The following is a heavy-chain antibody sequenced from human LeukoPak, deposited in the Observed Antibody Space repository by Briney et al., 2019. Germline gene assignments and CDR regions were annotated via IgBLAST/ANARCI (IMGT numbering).Heavy chain of an antibody. CDR3: AKSMYSSSWYYFDY. V-gene: IGHV3-30*18. CDR2: IWYGGSNK. Sequence: GRSLRLSCAASGFTFSSYGMHWVRQAPGKGLEWVAVIWYGGSNKYYADSVKGRFTISRDNSKNTLYLQMNSLRAEDTAVYYCAKSMYSSSWYYFDYWGQGTLVTVSS. J-gene: IGHJ4*02. CDR1: GFTFSSYG. D-gene: IGHD6-13*01.